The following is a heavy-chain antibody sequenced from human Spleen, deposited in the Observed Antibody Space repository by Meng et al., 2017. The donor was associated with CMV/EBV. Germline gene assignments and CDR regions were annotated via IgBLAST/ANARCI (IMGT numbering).Heavy chain of an antibody. CDR3: ASVDIVATIKSKYYYGMDV. Sequence: ASVKVSCKASGYTFTGYYMHWVRQAPGQGLEWMGWINPNSGGTNYAQKFQGRVTMTRDTSISTAYMELSGLRSDDTAVYYCASVDIVATIKSKYYYGMDVWGQGTTVTVSS. J-gene: IGHJ6*02. V-gene: IGHV1-2*02. CDR2: INPNSGGT. D-gene: IGHD5-12*01. CDR1: GYTFTGYY.